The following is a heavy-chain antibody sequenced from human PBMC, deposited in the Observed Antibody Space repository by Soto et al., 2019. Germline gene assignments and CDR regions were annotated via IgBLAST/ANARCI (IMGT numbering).Heavy chain of an antibody. V-gene: IGHV4-4*02. D-gene: IGHD5-12*01. CDR2: IHHSGNT. Sequence: VQLQESGPGLVKPSGTLSLTCAVSGGSIRSSNWWSWVRQPPGKGLEWIGEIHHSGNTSYNPSLQSRLTISVDRSKNQFSLNLNSVTAADTAVYYCARDRRGYSGYGSYYYYGMDVWGQGTAVTVSS. J-gene: IGHJ6*02. CDR1: GGSIRSSNW. CDR3: ARDRRGYSGYGSYYYYGMDV.